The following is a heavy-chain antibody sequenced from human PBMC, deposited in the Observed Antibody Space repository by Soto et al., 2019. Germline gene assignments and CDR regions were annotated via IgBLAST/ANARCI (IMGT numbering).Heavy chain of an antibody. CDR1: GFTFENYA. Sequence: PGGSLRLSCTASGFTFENYAMSWVRQHPGKGLEWVSAINGGGTTTFYADSVKGRFTISRDQSKTTIYLQMDSLRVEDTAFYYYTKGRYKKWFLSGGAXEYWGRGSQVTVSS. V-gene: IGHV3-23*01. D-gene: IGHD3-3*01. J-gene: IGHJ4*02. CDR3: TKGRYKKWFLSGGAXEY. CDR2: INGGGTTT.